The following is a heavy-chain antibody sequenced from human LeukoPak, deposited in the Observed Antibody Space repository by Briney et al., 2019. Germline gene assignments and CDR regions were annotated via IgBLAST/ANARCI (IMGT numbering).Heavy chain of an antibody. CDR1: GGSISSGGYS. CDR3: ARTYSGYDYVGYFDY. Sequence: PSQTLSLTCTVSGGSISSGGYSWSWIRQPPGKGLEWIGYIYHSGSTYYNPSLKSRVTISVDRSKNQFSLKLSSVTAADTAVYYCARTYSGYDYVGYFDYWGQGTLVTVSS. D-gene: IGHD5-12*01. J-gene: IGHJ4*02. CDR2: IYHSGST. V-gene: IGHV4-30-2*01.